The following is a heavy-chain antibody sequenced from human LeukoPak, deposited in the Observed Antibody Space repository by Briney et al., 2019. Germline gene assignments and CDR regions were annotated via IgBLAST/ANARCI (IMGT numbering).Heavy chain of an antibody. D-gene: IGHD3-10*01. V-gene: IGHV1-18*01. CDR3: ARDRRGGSGSYRGFDY. Sequence: AAVKDSCKASGYTFISYVISWVRQAPGQGVEWMGWISAYNGNTNYAQKLQGRVTMTTDTSTSTAYMELRSLRSDDTAVYYCARDRRGGSGSYRGFDYWGQGTLVTVSS. J-gene: IGHJ4*02. CDR1: GYTFISYV. CDR2: ISAYNGNT.